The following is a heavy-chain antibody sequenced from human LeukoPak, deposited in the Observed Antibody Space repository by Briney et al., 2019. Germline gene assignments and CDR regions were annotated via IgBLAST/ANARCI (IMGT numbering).Heavy chain of an antibody. J-gene: IGHJ4*02. V-gene: IGHV4-4*02. D-gene: IGHD4-17*01. CDR3: ARASHDYGDYSHFDY. CDR2: IYHSGST. CDR1: GGSISSRNW. Sequence: SGTLSLTCAVSGGSISSRNWWSWVRQPPGKGLEWIGEIYHSGSTNYNPSLKTRVTISVDKFKNQFSLKLSSVTAADTAVYYCARASHDYGDYSHFDYWGQGTLVTVSS.